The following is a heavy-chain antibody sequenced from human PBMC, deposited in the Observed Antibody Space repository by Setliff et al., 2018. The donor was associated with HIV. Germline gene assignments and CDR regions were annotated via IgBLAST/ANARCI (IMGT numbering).Heavy chain of an antibody. CDR1: GGSIISDIFY. V-gene: IGHV4-39*01. J-gene: IGHJ4*02. D-gene: IGHD5-12*01. CDR2: IYPGST. Sequence: PSETLSLTCSVSGGSIISDIFYWGWIRQPPGKGLEWIGSIYPGSTKCNPSLRSRLIISLDSPTNQFSVTLSSVTAADTAMYYCARYTVGSMVDYWGPGTLVTVSS. CDR3: ARYTVGSMVDY.